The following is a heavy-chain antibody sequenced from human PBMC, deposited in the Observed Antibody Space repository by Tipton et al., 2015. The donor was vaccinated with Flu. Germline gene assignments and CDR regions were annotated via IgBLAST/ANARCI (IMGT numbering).Heavy chain of an antibody. CDR2: IAKDGTNK. V-gene: IGHV3-30*18. CDR1: GFTFSSYG. Sequence: SLRLSCAASGFTFSSYGMHWVRQAPGKGLEWVAVIAKDGTNKYYGDSVKGRFTISRDHSKNTLYLQMNSLRKEDTAVYYCVKMPDFDYWGEGTLVTVSS. J-gene: IGHJ4*02. CDR3: VKMPDFDY. D-gene: IGHD1-14*01.